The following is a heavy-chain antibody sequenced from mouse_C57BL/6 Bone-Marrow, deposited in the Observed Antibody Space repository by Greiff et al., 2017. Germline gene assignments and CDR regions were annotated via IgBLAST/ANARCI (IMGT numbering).Heavy chain of an antibody. CDR3: AREYDSTWFAY. Sequence: EVKVEESGGGLVKPGGSLKLSCAASGFTFSSYAMSWVRQTPEKRLEWVATISDGGSYTYYPDNVKGRFTISRDNAKNNLYLQMSHLKSEDTAMYYCAREYDSTWFAYWGQGTLVTVSA. J-gene: IGHJ3*01. CDR1: GFTFSSYA. D-gene: IGHD2-4*01. V-gene: IGHV5-4*01. CDR2: ISDGGSYT.